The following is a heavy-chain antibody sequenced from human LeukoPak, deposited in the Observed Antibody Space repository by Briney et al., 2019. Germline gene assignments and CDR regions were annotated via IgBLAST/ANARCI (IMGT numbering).Heavy chain of an antibody. V-gene: IGHV3-11*04. CDR1: GFTFTDYY. CDR2: ISSSGGNT. Sequence: GGSLRLSCAASGFTFTDYYMIWIRQAPGKGLEWVSYISSSGGNTYHADSVKGRFTISRDSSKNTLFLQMNRLRAEDTAVYYCARDYGGSSPFDYWGQGTLVTVSS. CDR3: ARDYGGSSPFDY. D-gene: IGHD4-23*01. J-gene: IGHJ4*02.